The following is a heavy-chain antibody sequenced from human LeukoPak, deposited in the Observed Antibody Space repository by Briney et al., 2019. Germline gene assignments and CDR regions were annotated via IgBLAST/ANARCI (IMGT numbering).Heavy chain of an antibody. Sequence: ASVKVSCKTSGYSFTHYAISWVRQAPGQGLEWMGWISAYNGNTNYAQKLQGRVTMTTDTSTSTAYMELRSLRSDDTAVYYCARAPYCSSTSCYEDAFDIWGQGTMVTVSS. D-gene: IGHD2-2*01. CDR2: ISAYNGNT. J-gene: IGHJ3*02. CDR1: GYSFTHYA. V-gene: IGHV1-18*01. CDR3: ARAPYCSSTSCYEDAFDI.